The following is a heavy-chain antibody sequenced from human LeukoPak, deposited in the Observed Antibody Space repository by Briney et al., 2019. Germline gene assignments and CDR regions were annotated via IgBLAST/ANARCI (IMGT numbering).Heavy chain of an antibody. CDR1: GFTFSSYW. J-gene: IGHJ6*02. CDR2: IKQDGSVK. D-gene: IGHD3-22*01. V-gene: IGHV3-7*01. Sequence: GGSLRLSCAASGFTFSSYWMSWVRQAPGKGLEWVANIKQDGSVKYYVDSVKGRFTISRDNAKNSLYLQMNSLRAEDTAVYYCARDKGYYDSSSSYYYGMDVWGQGTTVTVSS. CDR3: ARDKGYYDSSSSYYYGMDV.